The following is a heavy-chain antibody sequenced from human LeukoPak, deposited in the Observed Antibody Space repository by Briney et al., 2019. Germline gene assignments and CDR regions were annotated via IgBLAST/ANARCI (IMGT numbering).Heavy chain of an antibody. Sequence: SETLSLTCAVYGGSFSGYYWSWIRQPPGKGLEWIGEINHSGSINYNPSLKSRVTISVDTSKNQFSLKLSSVTAADTAVYYCARHAGYSSSWFDYWGQGTLVTVSS. V-gene: IGHV4-34*01. J-gene: IGHJ4*02. CDR1: GGSFSGYY. D-gene: IGHD6-13*01. CDR2: INHSGSI. CDR3: ARHAGYSSSWFDY.